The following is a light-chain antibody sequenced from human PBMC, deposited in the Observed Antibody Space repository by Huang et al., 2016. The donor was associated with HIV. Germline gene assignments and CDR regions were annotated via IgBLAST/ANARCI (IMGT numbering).Light chain of an antibody. J-gene: IGKJ2*01. V-gene: IGKV3-15*01. Sequence: EIVLTQSPATLSVSPGERATLSCRASQSVANLAGYQQKPGQAPRLLIYGASTRATNIPARFGGSGSGTEFTLTISSLHFEDSAVYYCQQYNNWPPGDTFGQGTKLEIK. CDR2: GAS. CDR3: QQYNNWPPGDT. CDR1: QSVAN.